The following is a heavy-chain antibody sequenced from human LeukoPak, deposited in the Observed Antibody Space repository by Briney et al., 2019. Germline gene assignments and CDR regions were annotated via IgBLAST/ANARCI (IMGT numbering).Heavy chain of an antibody. CDR1: GFTFSSYG. V-gene: IGHV3-33*01. CDR2: IWYDGSNK. D-gene: IGHD6-19*01. J-gene: IGHJ4*02. CDR3: ARDSSGWGFDY. Sequence: GGSLRLSCAASGFTFSSYGMHWVRQAPGKGLEWVAVIWYDGSNKYYADSVKGRFTISRDNSKNTLYLRMNSLRAEDTAVYYCARDSSGWGFDYWGQGTLVTVSS.